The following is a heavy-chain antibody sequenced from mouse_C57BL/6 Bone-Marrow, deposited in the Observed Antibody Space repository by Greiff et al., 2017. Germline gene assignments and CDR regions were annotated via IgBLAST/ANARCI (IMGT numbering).Heavy chain of an antibody. Sequence: QVQLQQSGPELVKPGASVKISCKASGYSFTSYYIHWVKQRPGQGLEWIGWIYPGSGNTKYNEKFKGKATLTADTSSSTAYMQLSSLTSEDSAVYYCARRAYSNYEDYWGQGTTLTVSS. D-gene: IGHD2-5*01. CDR2: IYPGSGNT. CDR1: GYSFTSYY. CDR3: ARRAYSNYEDY. V-gene: IGHV1-66*01. J-gene: IGHJ2*01.